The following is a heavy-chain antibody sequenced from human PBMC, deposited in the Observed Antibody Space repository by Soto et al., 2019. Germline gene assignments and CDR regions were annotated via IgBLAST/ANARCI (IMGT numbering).Heavy chain of an antibody. V-gene: IGHV1-18*01. Sequence: QVQLVQSGAEVKKPGASVKVSCKASGYTFTSYGISWVRQAPGQGLEWMGWISAYNGNTNYAQKLQGRVTMTTDTATSTAYMELRSLRSDDTAVYYCARSHYDFWSGYYWIDMYYYYCMEVWGQGTTVTVSS. CDR2: ISAYNGNT. CDR3: ARSHYDFWSGYYWIDMYYYYCMEV. CDR1: GYTFTSYG. J-gene: IGHJ6*02. D-gene: IGHD3-3*01.